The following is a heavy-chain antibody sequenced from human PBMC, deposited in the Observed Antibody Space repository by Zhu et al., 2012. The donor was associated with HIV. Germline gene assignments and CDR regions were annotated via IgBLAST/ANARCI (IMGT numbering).Heavy chain of an antibody. CDR1: GFTFSAYS. V-gene: IGHV3-23*01. CDR2: ISGSGGRA. CDR3: AKALHLVVESALPRDAFDV. D-gene: IGHD2-21*02. Sequence: EVRLLESGGDLVQPGGSLRLSCAASGFTFSAYSMSWVRQAPGKGLEWVSIISGSGGRADYADSVEGRFTISRDNSNNILYLQMNDLRAEDTALYYCAKALHLVVESALPRDAFDVWAKGQVVTVSS. J-gene: IGHJ3*01.